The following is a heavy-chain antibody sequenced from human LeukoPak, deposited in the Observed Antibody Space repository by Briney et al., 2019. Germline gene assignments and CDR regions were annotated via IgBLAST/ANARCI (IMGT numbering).Heavy chain of an antibody. J-gene: IGHJ4*02. CDR2: MNAASGNA. V-gene: IGHV1-8*01. CDR1: GYTFTGYD. D-gene: IGHD1-26*01. Sequence: ASVKVSCKASGYTFTGYDIHWVRHATGQRLEWRGGMNAASGNAGSARKFPGRVTFTRDTSISIAFMELSSLRSDDPAVYFCSRGRSGTYLLAELDYWGQGALVTVSS. CDR3: SRGRSGTYLLAELDY.